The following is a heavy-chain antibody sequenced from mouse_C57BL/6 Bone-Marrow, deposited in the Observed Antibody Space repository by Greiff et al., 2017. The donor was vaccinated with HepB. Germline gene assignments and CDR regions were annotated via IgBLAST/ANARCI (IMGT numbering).Heavy chain of an antibody. V-gene: IGHV1-64*01. Sequence: QVQLQQPGAELVKPGASVKLSCKASGYTFTSYWMHWVKQRPGQGLEWIGMIHPNSGSTNYNEKFKSKATLTVDKSSSTAYMQLSRLTSEDSAVYYCARVGKGVDYWGQGTTLTVSS. CDR2: IHPNSGST. CDR3: ARVGKGVDY. CDR1: GYTFTSYW. J-gene: IGHJ2*01.